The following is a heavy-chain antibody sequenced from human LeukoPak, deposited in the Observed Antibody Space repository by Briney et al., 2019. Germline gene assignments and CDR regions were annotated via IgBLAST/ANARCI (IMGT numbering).Heavy chain of an antibody. Sequence: PSETLSLTCTVSGGSISSYYWSWIRQPAGKGLEWIGRIYTSGSTNYNPSLKSRVTISVDTSKNQFSLKLSSVTAADTAVYYCARDIDLGGDFDWFDPWGQGTLVTVSS. CDR1: GGSISSYY. V-gene: IGHV4-4*07. D-gene: IGHD3-3*01. CDR2: IYTSGST. J-gene: IGHJ5*02. CDR3: ARDIDLGGDFDWFDP.